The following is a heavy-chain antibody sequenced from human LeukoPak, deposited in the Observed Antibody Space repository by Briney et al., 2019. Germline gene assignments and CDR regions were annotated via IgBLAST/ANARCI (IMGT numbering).Heavy chain of an antibody. V-gene: IGHV3-48*01. CDR3: ARVVDHDYGDYYLDY. Sequence: LSGGSLRLSCAASGFTFSSYSMSWDRQAPGKGLEWVSYISSSSSTIYYADSVKGRFTISRDNAKNSLYLQMNSLRAEDTAVYYCARVVDHDYGDYYLDYWGQGTLVTVSS. J-gene: IGHJ4*02. CDR2: ISSSSSTI. CDR1: GFTFSSYS. D-gene: IGHD4-17*01.